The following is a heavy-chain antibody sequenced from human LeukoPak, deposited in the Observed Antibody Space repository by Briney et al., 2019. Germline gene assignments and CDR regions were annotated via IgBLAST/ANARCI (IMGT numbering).Heavy chain of an antibody. CDR2: ISVSGGST. CDR1: GFTFSSYA. J-gene: IGHJ4*02. CDR3: AKEAEGELYWGGCFEY. V-gene: IGHV3-23*01. Sequence: GGSLRLSCAAAGFTFSSYAMSWVRQAPGKGLEWVSAISVSGGSTYYADSVKGRFTLSRDNPKNTLYLQINILRAEDSAVYYCAKEAEGELYWGGCFEYWGQGTLVTVSS. D-gene: IGHD3-16*01.